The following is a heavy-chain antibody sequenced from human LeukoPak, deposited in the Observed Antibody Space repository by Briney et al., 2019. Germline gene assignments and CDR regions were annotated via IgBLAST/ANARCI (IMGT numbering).Heavy chain of an antibody. CDR2: LSGSGGSR. CDR1: GFTFSSYG. D-gene: IGHD3-22*01. CDR3: AKDSSGYSDYFDY. J-gene: IGHJ4*02. V-gene: IGHV3-23*01. Sequence: GSLRLSCAASGFTFSSYGMSWVRQAPGKGLEWVSALSGSGGSRYYADSVKGRFTISRDNSKNTLYLRMNSLRAEDTAVYYCAKDSSGYSDYFDYWGQGTLVTVSS.